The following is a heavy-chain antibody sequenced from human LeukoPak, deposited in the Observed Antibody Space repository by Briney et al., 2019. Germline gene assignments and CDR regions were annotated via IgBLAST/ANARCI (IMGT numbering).Heavy chain of an antibody. CDR2: IWYDGSNK. J-gene: IGHJ5*02. D-gene: IGHD3-16*01. V-gene: IGHV3-33*01. Sequence: GGSLRLSCAASGFTFSNYGMHWVRQAPGKGLEWVAVIWYDGSNKYYADSVKGRFTISRDNSKNTLYLQMNSLRAEDTAVYYCARDRIMITFGGVRPYNWFDPWGQGTLVTVSS. CDR1: GFTFSNYG. CDR3: ARDRIMITFGGVRPYNWFDP.